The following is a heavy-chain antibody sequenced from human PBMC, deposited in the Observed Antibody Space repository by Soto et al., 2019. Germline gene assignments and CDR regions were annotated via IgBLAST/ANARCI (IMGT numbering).Heavy chain of an antibody. J-gene: IGHJ3*02. CDR3: ARGLSYCLWSYVLFDAFDT. D-gene: IGHD3-10*01. CDR1: GFIFEAYA. Sequence: EVQVVESGGGLVQPGRSLRLSCAASGFIFEAYAMHWVRQAPGKGLELVSGISWNSGSIDSADSVTGRFTISRENAKNSLYLQMNNLRTEDTALYYCARGLSYCLWSYVLFDAFDTWGQGTRVTVSS. V-gene: IGHV3-9*01. CDR2: ISWNSGSI.